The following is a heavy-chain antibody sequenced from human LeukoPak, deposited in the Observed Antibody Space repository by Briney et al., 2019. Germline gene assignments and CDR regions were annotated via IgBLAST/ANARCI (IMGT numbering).Heavy chain of an antibody. CDR2: IKQDGSEK. Sequence: GGSLRLSCAASGFTFSRFWMSWVRQAPGKGLEWVANIKQDGSEKYYVDSVKGRFTISRDNARNSLYLQMNSLRAEDTAVYYCARGNGYSSFDYWGQGTLVTVSS. J-gene: IGHJ4*02. V-gene: IGHV3-7*04. CDR1: GFTFSRFW. CDR3: ARGNGYSSFDY. D-gene: IGHD5-24*01.